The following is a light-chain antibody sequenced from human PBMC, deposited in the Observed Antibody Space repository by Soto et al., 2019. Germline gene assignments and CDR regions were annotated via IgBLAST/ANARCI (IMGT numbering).Light chain of an antibody. V-gene: IGKV1-27*01. J-gene: IGKJ4*01. CDR1: QGISNY. CDR3: QNYNSAPQLT. CDR2: TAS. Sequence: DIQMTQSPSSLSASVGDRVTITCRASQGISNYLAWYQQKPGKVPKLLIYTASTLQSGVPSRFRGSGSGTDFTLTISSLQPEDVATYYCQNYNSAPQLTFGGGTKVEIK.